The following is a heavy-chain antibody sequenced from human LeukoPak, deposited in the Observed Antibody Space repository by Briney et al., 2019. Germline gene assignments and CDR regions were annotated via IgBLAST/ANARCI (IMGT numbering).Heavy chain of an antibody. D-gene: IGHD3-22*01. CDR1: GGSISSYY. J-gene: IGHJ5*02. CDR2: IYYSGST. CDR3: AGHSGYYSSYNWFDP. V-gene: IGHV4-59*08. Sequence: PSETLFLTCTVSGGSISSYYWSWIRQPPGKGLEWIGYIYYSGSTNYNPSLKSRVTISVDTSKNQFSLKLSSVTAADTAVYYCAGHSGYYSSYNWFDPWGQGTLVTVSS.